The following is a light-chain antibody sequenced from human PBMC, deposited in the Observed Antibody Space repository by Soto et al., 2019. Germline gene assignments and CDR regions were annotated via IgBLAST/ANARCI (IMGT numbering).Light chain of an antibody. J-gene: IGKJ4*01. Sequence: DIPMTQSPSSLSASIGDIITITCRASQSISTYLNWYQQKPGKAPKLLIYGASTLQNGVPSRFSGSGSATDYTLTISGLQPEDFETYYCQQSFITPPLTFGGGTKVEMK. V-gene: IGKV1-39*01. CDR3: QQSFITPPLT. CDR2: GAS. CDR1: QSISTY.